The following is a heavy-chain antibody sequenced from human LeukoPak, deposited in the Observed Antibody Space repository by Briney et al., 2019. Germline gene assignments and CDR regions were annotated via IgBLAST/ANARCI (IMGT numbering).Heavy chain of an antibody. V-gene: IGHV4-34*01. Sequence: SETLSLTCAVYGGSFSGYYWSRIRQPPGKGLEWIGKINHSGSTNYNPSLKSRVTISVDTSKNQFSLKLSSVTAADTAVYYCARIKWFGQPMRTFDYWGQGTLVTVSS. D-gene: IGHD3-10*01. CDR1: GGSFSGYY. CDR3: ARIKWFGQPMRTFDY. J-gene: IGHJ4*02. CDR2: INHSGST.